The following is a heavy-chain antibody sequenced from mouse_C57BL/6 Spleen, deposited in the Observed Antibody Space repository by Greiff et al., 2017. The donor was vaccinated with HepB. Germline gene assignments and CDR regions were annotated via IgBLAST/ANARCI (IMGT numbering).Heavy chain of an antibody. CDR3: ARRDYSNAFAY. V-gene: IGHV1-50*01. CDR1: GYTFTSYW. Sequence: QVQLQQPGAELVKPGASVKLSCKASGYTFTSYWMQWVKQRPGQGLEWIGEIDPSDSYTNYNQKLKGKATLTVDTSSSTAYMQLSSLTSEDSAVYYCARRDYSNAFAYWGQGTLVTVSA. J-gene: IGHJ3*01. CDR2: IDPSDSYT. D-gene: IGHD2-5*01.